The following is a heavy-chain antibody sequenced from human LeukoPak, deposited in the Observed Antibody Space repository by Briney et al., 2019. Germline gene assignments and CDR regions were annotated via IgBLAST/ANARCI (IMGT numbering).Heavy chain of an antibody. CDR3: ARLMTTVTLHYYYYMDV. CDR1: GGSLNGYY. CDR2: INNSGST. Sequence: SETLSLTCAVYGGSLNGYYWSWIRQPPGKGLEWIGEINNSGSTNYNPSLKSRVTISVDTSKNQFSLKLSSVTAADTAVYYCARLMTTVTLHYYYYMDVWGKGTTVTISS. D-gene: IGHD4-17*01. J-gene: IGHJ6*03. V-gene: IGHV4-34*01.